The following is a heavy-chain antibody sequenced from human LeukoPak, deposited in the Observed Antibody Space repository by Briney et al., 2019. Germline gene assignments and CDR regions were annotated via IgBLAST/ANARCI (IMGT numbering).Heavy chain of an antibody. V-gene: IGHV1-69*01. J-gene: IGHJ3*02. Sequence: SVKVSCKASGGTFSSYAISWVRQAPGQGLEWMGGIIPIFGTANYAQKFQGRVTITADESTSTAYMELSSLRSEDTAVYYCARVPKYYYGSGYAVDIWGQGTMVTVSS. CDR1: GGTFSSYA. D-gene: IGHD3-10*01. CDR2: IIPIFGTA. CDR3: ARVPKYYYGSGYAVDI.